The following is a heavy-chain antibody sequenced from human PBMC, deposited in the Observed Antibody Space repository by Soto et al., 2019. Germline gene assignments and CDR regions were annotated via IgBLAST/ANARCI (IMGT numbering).Heavy chain of an antibody. CDR3: ARVGRDYDLPPYGMDV. CDR2: ISAYNGNT. D-gene: IGHD3-3*01. Sequence: ASVKVSCKASGYTFTSYGIGWVRQAPGQGLEWMGWISAYNGNTNYAQELQGRVTMTTDTSTSTAYMELRSLRSDDTAVYYCARVGRDYDLPPYGMDVWGQGTTVTVSS. V-gene: IGHV1-18*01. CDR1: GYTFTSYG. J-gene: IGHJ6*02.